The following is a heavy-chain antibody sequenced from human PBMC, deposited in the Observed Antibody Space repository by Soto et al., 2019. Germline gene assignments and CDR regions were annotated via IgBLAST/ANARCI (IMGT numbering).Heavy chain of an antibody. CDR2: IWYDGSNK. D-gene: IGHD3-22*01. V-gene: IGHV3-33*01. J-gene: IGHJ1*01. CDR3: ARDEYYYDSSSKKYFQH. Sequence: QVQLVESGGGVVQPGRSLRLSCAASGFTFSSYGMHWVRQAPGKGLEWVAVIWYDGSNKYYADSVKGRLTISRDNSKNTQYMQMKSMRAEDTAVYYCARDEYYYDSSSKKYFQHWGQGTLVTGSS. CDR1: GFTFSSYG.